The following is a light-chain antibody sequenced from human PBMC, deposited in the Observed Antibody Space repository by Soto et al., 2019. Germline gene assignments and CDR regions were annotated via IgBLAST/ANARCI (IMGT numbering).Light chain of an antibody. J-gene: IGLJ2*01. V-gene: IGLV2-14*01. CDR1: SSYVGSYNY. CDR2: EVR. Sequence: QSALTQPASVSGSPGQSITISCTGTSSYVGSYNYVSWYQQHPGKAPKLMIYEVRNRPSGVSDRFSGSKSGKTASLTIFGLQADDEADYYCSSYTTSTTQVFGGGTKLTVL. CDR3: SSYTTSTTQV.